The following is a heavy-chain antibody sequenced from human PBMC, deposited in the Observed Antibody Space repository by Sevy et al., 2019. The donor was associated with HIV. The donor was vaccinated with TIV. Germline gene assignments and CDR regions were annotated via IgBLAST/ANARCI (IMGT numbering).Heavy chain of an antibody. D-gene: IGHD3-16*02. CDR1: GYTFTSYD. J-gene: IGHJ3*02. CDR3: AVGGLRLGELSFWGAFDI. CDR2: MNPNSGNT. V-gene: IGHV1-8*01. Sequence: ASVKVSCKASGYTFTSYDINWVRQATGQGLEWMGWMNPNSGNTGYTQKFQGRVTMTRNTSISTAYMELSSLRFEDTAVYYCAVGGLRLGELSFWGAFDIWGQGTMVTVSS.